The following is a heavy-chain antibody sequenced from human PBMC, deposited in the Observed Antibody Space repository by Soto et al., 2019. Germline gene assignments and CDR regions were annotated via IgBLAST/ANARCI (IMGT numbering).Heavy chain of an antibody. D-gene: IGHD7-27*01. Sequence: QVHLVQSGAEVRKPGASVKVACKASGYTFSSYALHWVRQDPGQRLEWMGWINAGYGNTKSSQKFQDRVTISRDTSESTAYMELTSLRSEDTAVYYCARDTGDGTFDFWGQGTLVTVSS. J-gene: IGHJ4*02. V-gene: IGHV1-3*01. CDR2: INAGYGNT. CDR3: ARDTGDGTFDF. CDR1: GYTFSSYA.